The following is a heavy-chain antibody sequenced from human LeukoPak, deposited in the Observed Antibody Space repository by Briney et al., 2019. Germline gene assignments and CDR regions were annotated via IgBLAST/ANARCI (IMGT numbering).Heavy chain of an antibody. J-gene: IGHJ4*02. V-gene: IGHV3-23*01. Sequence: GGSLRLSCAASGFTFSSYAMSWVRQAPGKGREWVSAISGSGGSTYYADSVKGRFTISRDNSKNTLYLQMNSLRAEDTAVYYCASALRIYYYFDYWGQGTLVTVSS. CDR3: ASALRIYYYFDY. CDR2: ISGSGGST. CDR1: GFTFSSYA. D-gene: IGHD1-26*01.